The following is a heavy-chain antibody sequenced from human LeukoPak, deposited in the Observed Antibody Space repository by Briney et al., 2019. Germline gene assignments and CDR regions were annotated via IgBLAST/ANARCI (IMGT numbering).Heavy chain of an antibody. J-gene: IGHJ4*02. CDR1: GFTFSSHE. Sequence: PGGSLRLSCAASGFTFSSHEMNWVRQAPGKGLEWVSYISSSGSTKYYADSLKGRFTISRDNAKNSLYLQMNSLRAEDTAVYYCARNWGYFDYWGQGTLLTVSS. D-gene: IGHD7-27*01. V-gene: IGHV3-48*03. CDR2: ISSSGSTK. CDR3: ARNWGYFDY.